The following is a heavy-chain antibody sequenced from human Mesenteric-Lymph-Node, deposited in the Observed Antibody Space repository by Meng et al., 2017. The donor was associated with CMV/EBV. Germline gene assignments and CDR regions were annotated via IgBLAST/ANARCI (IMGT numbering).Heavy chain of an antibody. CDR3: AKQQYSSSWTPYYFDY. CDR1: EFPLSSYG. V-gene: IGHV3-48*01. D-gene: IGHD6-13*01. CDR2: ISSSSSTI. J-gene: IGHJ4*02. Sequence: GESLKISCVASEFPLSSYGMNWVRQAPGKGLEWVSYISSSSSTIYYADSVKGRFTISRDNAKSSLYLQMNSLRAEDTAVYYCAKQQYSSSWTPYYFDYWGLGTLVTVSS.